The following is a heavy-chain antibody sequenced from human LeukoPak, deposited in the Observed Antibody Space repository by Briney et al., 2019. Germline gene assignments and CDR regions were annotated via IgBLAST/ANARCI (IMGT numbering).Heavy chain of an antibody. CDR2: IWYDGSNK. CDR3: AKDVSSGYSPRYFDY. D-gene: IGHD3-22*01. J-gene: IGHJ4*02. CDR1: GFTFSSYG. V-gene: IGHV3-33*06. Sequence: GRSLRLSCAASGFTFSSYGMHWVRQAPGKGLEWVAVIWYDGSNKYYADSVKGRFTISRDNSKNTLYLQMNSLRAEDTAVYYCAKDVSSGYSPRYFDYWGQGTLVTVSS.